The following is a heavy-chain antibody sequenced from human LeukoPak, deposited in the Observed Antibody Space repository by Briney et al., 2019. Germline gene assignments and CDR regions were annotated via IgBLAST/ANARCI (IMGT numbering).Heavy chain of an antibody. CDR2: IASSGLNT. Sequence: GGSVRLSCASSGFTFRNAWMTWVRHAPGKGLEGVLLIASSGLNTYYADSVRGRFTISRDNSKNTLSLQMDSLRVEDTAIYYCARDIELSTWGLGTLVTVSS. CDR3: ARDIELST. D-gene: IGHD5-12*01. CDR1: GFTFRNAW. J-gene: IGHJ3*01. V-gene: IGHV3-23*01.